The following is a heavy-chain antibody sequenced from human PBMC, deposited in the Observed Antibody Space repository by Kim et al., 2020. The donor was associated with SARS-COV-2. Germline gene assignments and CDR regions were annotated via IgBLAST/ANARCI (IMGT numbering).Heavy chain of an antibody. D-gene: IGHD1-26*01. V-gene: IGHV3-74*01. Sequence: SHADSVKGRLTISGDNAKNTLYLQMNSLRAEDTPVYYCARESRSSLEVDYWGQGTLVTVSS. J-gene: IGHJ4*02. CDR3: ARESRSSLEVDY.